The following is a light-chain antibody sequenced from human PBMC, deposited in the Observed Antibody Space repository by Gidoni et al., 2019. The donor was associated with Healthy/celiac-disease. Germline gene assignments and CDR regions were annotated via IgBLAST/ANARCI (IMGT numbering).Light chain of an antibody. CDR3: QQYNSYSWT. Sequence: DIQMTQSPSTLSASVGDRVTITCRASQSISSWLAWYQQKPGKAPKLLIYKASSSESGVPSRFSGSGSGTEFTLTISSLQPDDFATYYCQQYNSYSWTFGQXTKVEIK. CDR2: KAS. CDR1: QSISSW. J-gene: IGKJ1*01. V-gene: IGKV1-5*03.